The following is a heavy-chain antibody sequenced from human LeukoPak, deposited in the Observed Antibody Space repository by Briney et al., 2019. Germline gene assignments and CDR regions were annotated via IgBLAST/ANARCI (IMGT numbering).Heavy chain of an antibody. CDR2: IYYSGTT. J-gene: IGHJ4*02. CDR1: GGSISSYY. V-gene: IGHV4-59*12. CDR3: ARGTGYNYGLEPFDY. Sequence: SETLSLTCTVSGGSISSYYWSWIRQPPGKGLEWIGSIYYSGTTYYNPSLKSRVTISVDTFKNQFSLKVSSVTAADTAVYFCARGTGYNYGLEPFDYWGQGTLVTVSS. D-gene: IGHD5-18*01.